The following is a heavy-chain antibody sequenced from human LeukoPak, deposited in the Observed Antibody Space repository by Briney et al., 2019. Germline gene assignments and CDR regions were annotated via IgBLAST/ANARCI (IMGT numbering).Heavy chain of an antibody. Sequence: SQTLSLTCTVSGGSISSDSYYWSWIRQPAGKGLEWIGRIYTTGSTNYNPSLKSRVTISIDTSKNQFSLKLSSVTAADTAMYYCARGPYCSTIHRSGCYMDVWGKGTTVTVSS. V-gene: IGHV4-61*02. J-gene: IGHJ6*03. CDR2: IYTTGST. D-gene: IGHD2-2*01. CDR3: ARGPYCSTIHRSGCYMDV. CDR1: GGSISSDSYY.